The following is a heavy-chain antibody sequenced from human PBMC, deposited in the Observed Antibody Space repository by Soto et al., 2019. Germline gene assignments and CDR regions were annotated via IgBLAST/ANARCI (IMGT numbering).Heavy chain of an antibody. CDR3: ARSRGSTRSFDY. Sequence: LSLTCTVSGGSISTYWWSWIRQPPRKGLEWIGYIYYSGSTNYNPSLKSRVTISADTSKNQFSLKLTSVTAADTAVYYCARSRGSTRSFDYWGQGTLVTVSS. CDR2: IYYSGST. D-gene: IGHD2-15*01. J-gene: IGHJ4*02. V-gene: IGHV4-59*01. CDR1: GGSISTYW.